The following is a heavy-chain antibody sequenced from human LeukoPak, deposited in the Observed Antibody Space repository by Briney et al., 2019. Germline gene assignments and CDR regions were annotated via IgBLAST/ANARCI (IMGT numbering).Heavy chain of an antibody. J-gene: IGHJ4*02. D-gene: IGHD3-10*01. CDR3: ARLLPHYYGSEGYYYYFDY. CDR1: HYTFTSYG. V-gene: IGHV1-18*01. Sequence: ASVKVSCKASHYTFTSYGITWVRQAPGQGLEWMGWISAYNGNTNYAQKLQGRVTMTTDTFTSTAYMELRSLRSDDTAVYYCARLLPHYYGSEGYYYYFDYWGQGTLVTVSS. CDR2: ISAYNGNT.